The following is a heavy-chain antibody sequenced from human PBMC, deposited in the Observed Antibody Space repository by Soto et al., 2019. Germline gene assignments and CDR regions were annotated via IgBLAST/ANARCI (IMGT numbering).Heavy chain of an antibody. CDR1: GGTFSSYA. V-gene: IGHV1-69*13. Sequence: PSVKVSCKASGGTFSSYAISWVRQAPGQGLEWMGGIIPIFGTANYAQKFQGRVTITADESTSTAYMELSSLRSEDTAVYYCARDQGYSSSRDIRNYYYGMDVWGQGTTVTVSS. D-gene: IGHD6-13*01. CDR2: IIPIFGTA. CDR3: ARDQGYSSSRDIRNYYYGMDV. J-gene: IGHJ6*02.